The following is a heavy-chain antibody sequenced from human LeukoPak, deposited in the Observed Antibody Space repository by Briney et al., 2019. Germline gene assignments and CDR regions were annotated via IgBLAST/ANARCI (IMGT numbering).Heavy chain of an antibody. V-gene: IGHV1-58*01. CDR2: IVVGSGNT. CDR1: GFTFTSSA. D-gene: IGHD3-22*01. J-gene: IGHJ4*02. CDR3: AADMYYDSSGQSC. Sequence: SVKVSCKASGFTFTSSAVQWVRQARGQRLEWIGWIVVGSGNTNYAQKFQERVTITRDMSTSTAYMELSSLRSEDTAAYYCAADMYYDSSGQSCWGQGTLVTVSS.